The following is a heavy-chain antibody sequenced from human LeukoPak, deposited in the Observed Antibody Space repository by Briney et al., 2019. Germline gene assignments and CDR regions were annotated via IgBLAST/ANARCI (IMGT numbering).Heavy chain of an antibody. D-gene: IGHD6-19*01. CDR3: ATSRYSSIPFDY. CDR2: INHSGST. Sequence: SETLSLTCAVYGGSFSGYYWSWIRQPPGKGLEWIGEINHSGSTNYNPSLKSRVTISVDTSKNQFSLKLSSVTAAATAVYYCATSRYSSIPFDYWGQGTLVTVSS. J-gene: IGHJ4*02. V-gene: IGHV4-34*01. CDR1: GGSFSGYY.